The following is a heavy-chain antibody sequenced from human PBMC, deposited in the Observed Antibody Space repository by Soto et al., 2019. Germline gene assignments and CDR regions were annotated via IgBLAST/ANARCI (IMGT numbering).Heavy chain of an antibody. D-gene: IGHD2-2*01. V-gene: IGHV3-21*01. Sequence: PGGSLRLSCAASGFTFSSYSMNWVRQAPGKGLEWVSSISSSSSYIYYADSVKGRFTISRDNAKNSLYLQMNSLRAEDTAVYYCARDLVPAAMPYYYGMDVWGQGTTVTAP. CDR2: ISSSSSYI. CDR1: GFTFSSYS. CDR3: ARDLVPAAMPYYYGMDV. J-gene: IGHJ6*02.